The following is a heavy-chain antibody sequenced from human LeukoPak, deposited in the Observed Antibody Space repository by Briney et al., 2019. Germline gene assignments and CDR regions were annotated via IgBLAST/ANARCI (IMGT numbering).Heavy chain of an antibody. D-gene: IGHD3-22*01. J-gene: IGHJ5*02. V-gene: IGHV4-59*01. CDR2: FFYSGST. CDR1: GGSISSYY. CDR3: ARGSGGYHYDH. Sequence: PSETLSLTCTVSGGSISSYYWSWIRQPPGKGLEWIGYFFYSGSTNYNPSLKSRVTISVDTSKNQFSLKLSSVTAADTAMYYCARGSGGYHYDHWGQGTLVTVSS.